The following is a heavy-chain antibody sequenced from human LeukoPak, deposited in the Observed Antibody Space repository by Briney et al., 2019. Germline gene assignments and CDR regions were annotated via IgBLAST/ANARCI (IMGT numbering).Heavy chain of an antibody. CDR1: GFTFSSYA. V-gene: IGHV3-30*04. CDR2: ISYDGSNK. Sequence: GGSLRLSCAASGFTFSSYAMHWVRQAPGKGLEWVAVISYDGSNKYYADSVKGRFTISRDNSKSTLFLQMNSLRAEDTAVYYCAKGGEVSSWYKRLKLYFDYWGQGTLVTVSS. D-gene: IGHD6-13*01. J-gene: IGHJ4*02. CDR3: AKGGEVSSWYKRLKLYFDY.